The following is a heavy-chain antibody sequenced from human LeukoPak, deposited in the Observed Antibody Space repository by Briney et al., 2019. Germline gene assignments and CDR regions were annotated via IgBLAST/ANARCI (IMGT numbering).Heavy chain of an antibody. CDR2: IYYSGST. D-gene: IGHD3-10*01. V-gene: IGHV4-39*01. CDR3: ARHIRRYYGSGSYSGYFDY. J-gene: IGHJ4*02. CDR1: GGSISSSSYY. Sequence: SETLSLTCTVSGGSISSSSYYWGWIRQPPGKGLEWIGSIYYSGSTYYNPSLKSRVTISVDTSKNQFSLKLSSVTAADTAVYYCARHIRRYYGSGSYSGYFDYWGQGTLVTVSS.